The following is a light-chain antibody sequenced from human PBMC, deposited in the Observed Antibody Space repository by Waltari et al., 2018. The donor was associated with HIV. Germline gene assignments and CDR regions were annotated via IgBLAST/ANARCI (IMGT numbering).Light chain of an antibody. CDR2: GKN. Sequence: SSELTQDPAVSVALGQTVRITCQGDSLRSYYASWYQQKPGQAPVLVSYGKNNRPSGIPDRFSGSSSGNTASLTITGAQAEDEADYYWNSRDSSGNHVVFGGGTKLTVL. J-gene: IGLJ2*01. CDR3: NSRDSSGNHVV. CDR1: SLRSYY. V-gene: IGLV3-19*01.